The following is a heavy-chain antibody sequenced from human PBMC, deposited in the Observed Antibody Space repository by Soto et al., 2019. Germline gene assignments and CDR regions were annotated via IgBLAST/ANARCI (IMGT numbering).Heavy chain of an antibody. CDR2: ISGSGGST. Sequence: GGSLRLSCAASGFTFSSYAMSWVRQAPGKGLEWVSAISGSGGSTYYADSVKGRFTISRDNSKNTLYLQMNSLRAEDTAVYYCAKSGLAAAGPNWFDPWGQGTLVTSPQ. CDR1: GFTFSSYA. D-gene: IGHD6-13*01. J-gene: IGHJ5*02. CDR3: AKSGLAAAGPNWFDP. V-gene: IGHV3-23*01.